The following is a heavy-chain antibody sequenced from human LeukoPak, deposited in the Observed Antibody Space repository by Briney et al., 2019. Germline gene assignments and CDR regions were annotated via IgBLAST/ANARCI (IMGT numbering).Heavy chain of an antibody. J-gene: IGHJ4*02. Sequence: SETLSLTCTVSGGSISSYYWSWIRQPPGKGLEWIGYIYYSGTTNYNPSLKSRVTISIDTSKNQFSLKLNSVTAADTAVYYCARGGTGTDFDYWGQGTLVTVSS. CDR1: GGSISSYY. CDR2: IYYSGTT. CDR3: ARGGTGTDFDY. V-gene: IGHV4-59*01. D-gene: IGHD1-1*01.